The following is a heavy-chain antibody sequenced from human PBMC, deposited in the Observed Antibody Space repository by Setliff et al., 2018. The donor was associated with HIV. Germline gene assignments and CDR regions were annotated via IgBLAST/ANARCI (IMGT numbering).Heavy chain of an antibody. CDR1: GSSITSGSDY. J-gene: IGHJ4*02. D-gene: IGHD5-12*01. Sequence: PSETLSLTCTVSGSSITSGSDYWSWIRQPAGEGLEWIGHIHVSGTTNYNPSLKSRVTISIDTSKHQFSLKLSSVTAADTAVYYCARGLEAYSGYGIDYWGQGTLVTVSS. CDR2: IHVSGTT. V-gene: IGHV4-61*09. CDR3: ARGLEAYSGYGIDY.